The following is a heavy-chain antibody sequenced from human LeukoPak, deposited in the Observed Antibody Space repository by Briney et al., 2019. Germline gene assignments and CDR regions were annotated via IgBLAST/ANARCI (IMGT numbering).Heavy chain of an antibody. CDR2: INHSGST. V-gene: IGHV4-34*01. D-gene: IGHD4-17*01. CDR1: GGSFSGYY. Sequence: PSETLSLTCAVYGGSFSGYYWSWIRQPPGKGLEWIGEINHSGSTNYNPSLKSRVTISVDTSKNQFSLKLSSVTAADTAVYYCARAGLRDYWGQGTLVTVSS. CDR3: ARAGLRDY. J-gene: IGHJ4*02.